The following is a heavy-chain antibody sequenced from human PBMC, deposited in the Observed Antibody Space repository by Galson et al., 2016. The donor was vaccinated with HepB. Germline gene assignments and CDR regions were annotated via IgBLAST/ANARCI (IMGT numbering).Heavy chain of an antibody. CDR1: GFMFRSSA. D-gene: IGHD2-2*01. CDR3: AAEDAVPAAVRNYNYHGLDV. V-gene: IGHV1-58*01. CDR2: IGVGSGHT. J-gene: IGHJ6*02. Sequence: SVKVSCKASGFMFRSSAVQWVRQDRGQRLEWIGWIGVGSGHTNYAQKFQQRVTITRDMSTSTVYMEVTSLTIEDTAVYYCAAEDAVPAAVRNYNYHGLDVWGQGTTVTVFS.